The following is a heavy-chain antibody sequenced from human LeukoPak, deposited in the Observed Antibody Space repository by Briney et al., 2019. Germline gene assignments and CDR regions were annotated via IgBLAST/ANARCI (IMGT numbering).Heavy chain of an antibody. CDR2: INHNGST. V-gene: IGHV4-34*01. J-gene: IGHJ3*02. CDR1: GGSITSYY. Sequence: PSETLSLTCTVSGGSITSYYWSWIRQPPGKGLEWIGEINHNGSTNYNPSLKSRVTISVDTSKNQFSLKLSSVTAADTAVYYCARARDSSGYDQLDAFDIWGQGTMVTVSS. CDR3: ARARDSSGYDQLDAFDI. D-gene: IGHD3-22*01.